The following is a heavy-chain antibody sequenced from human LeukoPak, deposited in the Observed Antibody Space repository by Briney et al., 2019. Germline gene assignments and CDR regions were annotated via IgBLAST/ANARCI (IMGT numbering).Heavy chain of an antibody. D-gene: IGHD1-26*01. CDR1: GYSMSSGYY. CDR3: ARVLGATLDY. CDR2: MYHTGST. J-gene: IGHJ4*02. Sequence: SSETLSLTCTVSGYSMSSGYYWGWIRQPPERGLEWIGSMYHTGSTYYNPSLKSRVTISVDTSKNQFYLKLTSVTAADTAVYYCARVLGATLDYWGQGTLVTVSS. V-gene: IGHV4-38-2*02.